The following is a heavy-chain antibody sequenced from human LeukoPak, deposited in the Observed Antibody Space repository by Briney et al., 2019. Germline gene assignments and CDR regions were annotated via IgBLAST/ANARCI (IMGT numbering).Heavy chain of an antibody. Sequence: ASVKVSCKASGYTFTGFYMHWVRQAPRQGLEWMGIFNPAGGRTSYAQKFQGRVTITRDTSTSTLYMELSSLRSEDTAVYYCARDQAAVTTPLDWSFALWGRGTLVTVSS. CDR2: FNPAGGRT. CDR3: ARDQAAVTTPLDWSFAL. V-gene: IGHV1-46*01. CDR1: GYTFTGFY. J-gene: IGHJ2*01. D-gene: IGHD4-17*01.